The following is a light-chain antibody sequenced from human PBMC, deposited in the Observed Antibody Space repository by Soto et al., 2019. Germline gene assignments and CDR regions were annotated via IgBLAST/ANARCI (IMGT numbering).Light chain of an antibody. V-gene: IGKV3-11*01. CDR1: QSVSSN. Sequence: EIVLTHSPGTLSLSPGERATLSCRASQSVSSNLAWYQQKPGQAPRLLIYGASTRATGIPARFSGSGSGTDFTLTITSLEPEDFAVYSCQQRSDWPITFGQGTRREIK. J-gene: IGKJ5*01. CDR3: QQRSDWPIT. CDR2: GAS.